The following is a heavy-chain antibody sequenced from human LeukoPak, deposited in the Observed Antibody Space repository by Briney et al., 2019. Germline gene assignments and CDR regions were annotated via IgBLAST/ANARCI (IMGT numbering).Heavy chain of an antibody. D-gene: IGHD6-13*01. V-gene: IGHV4-39*01. Sequence: SETLSLTCTVSGGSISSSSYYWGWIRQPPGTGLEWIGSIYYSGSTYYNPSLKSRVTISVDTSKNQFSLKLSSVTAADTAVYYCARHVRIAAAGTFDYWGQGTLVTVSS. J-gene: IGHJ4*02. CDR3: ARHVRIAAAGTFDY. CDR1: GGSISSSSYY. CDR2: IYYSGST.